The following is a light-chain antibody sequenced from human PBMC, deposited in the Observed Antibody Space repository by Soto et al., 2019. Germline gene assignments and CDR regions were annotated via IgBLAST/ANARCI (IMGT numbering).Light chain of an antibody. J-gene: IGLJ1*01. Sequence: QSALTQPPSASGSPGQSVTIPCSGTSSDTGDYNYVSWYQQHPGKAPKLMIYEVSKRPSGVPDRFSGSKSGNTASLTVSGLQAEDEADYYCSSYAGSDNYVFGTGTKVTVL. V-gene: IGLV2-8*01. CDR3: SSYAGSDNYV. CDR1: SSDTGDYNY. CDR2: EVS.